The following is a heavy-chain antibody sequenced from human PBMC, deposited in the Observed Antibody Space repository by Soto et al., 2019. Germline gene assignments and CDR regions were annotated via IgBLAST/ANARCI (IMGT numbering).Heavy chain of an antibody. Sequence: SQTLSLTCAISGDSVSSNSGTWNWIRQSPSRGLEWLGRTYYRSKWFNEYAVSVKGRININPDTSKNQFSLQLNSVTPEDTAVYYCARGRDGVEQPWFGPRGQGTLVTVSS. CDR1: GDSVSSNSGT. D-gene: IGHD3-3*01. J-gene: IGHJ5*02. V-gene: IGHV6-1*01. CDR2: TYYRSKWFN. CDR3: ARGRDGVEQPWFGP.